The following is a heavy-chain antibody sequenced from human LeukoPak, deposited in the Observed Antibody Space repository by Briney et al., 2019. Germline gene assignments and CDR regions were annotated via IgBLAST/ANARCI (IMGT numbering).Heavy chain of an antibody. CDR3: ARCSRIQLWFDY. V-gene: IGHV3-11*01. Sequence: GGSLRLSCAASGFTFSDYYMSWIRQAPGKGLEWVSYISSSGSTIYYADSVEGRFTISRDNAKNSLYLQMNSLRAEDTAVYYCARCSRIQLWFDYWGQGTLVTVST. D-gene: IGHD5-18*01. J-gene: IGHJ4*02. CDR1: GFTFSDYY. CDR2: ISSSGSTI.